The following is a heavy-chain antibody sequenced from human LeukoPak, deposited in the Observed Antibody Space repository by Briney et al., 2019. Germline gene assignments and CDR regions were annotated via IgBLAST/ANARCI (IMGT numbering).Heavy chain of an antibody. CDR3: ARGAGSGRNHFDY. V-gene: IGHV3-48*01. D-gene: IGHD6-19*01. J-gene: IGHJ4*02. Sequence: PGGSLRLSCAASGFTFSSNSMNWVRHAPGKGLEWVAYISSRSITIYYADSVKGRFTISRENATNSLYLQMNSLRAEDTAVYYCARGAGSGRNHFDYWGQGTLVTVSS. CDR1: GFTFSSNS. CDR2: ISSRSITI.